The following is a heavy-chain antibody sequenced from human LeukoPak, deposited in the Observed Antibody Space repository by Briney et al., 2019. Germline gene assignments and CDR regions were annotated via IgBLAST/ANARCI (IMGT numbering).Heavy chain of an antibody. J-gene: IGHJ4*02. D-gene: IGHD6-19*01. V-gene: IGHV3-23*01. CDR2: IGVKSNRT. CDR3: AKDLYTVPGACDK. CDR1: GFTFSTYA. Sequence: GGSLRLSCAASGFTFSTYAVSWVRQAPGKGLEWVSGIGVKSNRTYYADSVEGRFTISTDISKNTLYLQMNSLSAEDTAIYYCAKDLYTVPGACDKWGQGTQVTVSS.